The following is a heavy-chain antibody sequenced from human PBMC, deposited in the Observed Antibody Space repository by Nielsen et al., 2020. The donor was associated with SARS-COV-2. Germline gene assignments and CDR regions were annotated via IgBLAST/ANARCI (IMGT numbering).Heavy chain of an antibody. V-gene: IGHV3-11*03. J-gene: IGHJ6*02. CDR2: ISSSSSYT. Sequence: GGSLRLSCAASGFTFSDYYMSWIRQAPGKGLEWVSYISSSSSYTYYADSVKGRFTISRDNSKNTLYLQMNSLRAEDTAVYYCAKPTQHLVREAFYYYYHMDVWGQGTTVTVSS. D-gene: IGHD6-13*01. CDR1: GFTFSDYY. CDR3: AKPTQHLVREAFYYYYHMDV.